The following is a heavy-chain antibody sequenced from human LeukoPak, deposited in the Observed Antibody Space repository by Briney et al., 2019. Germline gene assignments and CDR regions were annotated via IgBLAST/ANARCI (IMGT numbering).Heavy chain of an antibody. CDR3: ARLRRAGGDLDY. V-gene: IGHV4-39*01. CDR2: ILNSGST. CDR1: GGPIRSNSYY. D-gene: IGHD2-21*02. J-gene: IGHJ4*02. Sequence: PSDPLSLTCTLSGGPIRSNSYYWGWIRPPPGKGLEWLANILNSGSTYYNPYLKRRVSMSVDTSRNQFSLKLTSVTAADTAVYFCARLRRAGGDLDYWGRGNLATVSS.